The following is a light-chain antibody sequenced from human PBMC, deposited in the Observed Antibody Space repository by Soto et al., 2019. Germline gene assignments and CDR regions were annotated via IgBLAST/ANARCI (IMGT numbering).Light chain of an antibody. CDR3: TAWDDNLSAVV. Sequence: QSVLTQSPSTSATPGQGVSISCSGAGSNIGTFYVSWYQHVPGTAPRLLIYANNQRPSGVPDRFSGSKSGTSASLAISGLRSEDEAYYYCTAWDDNLSAVVFGGGTKVTAL. V-gene: IGLV1-47*02. CDR1: GSNIGTFY. CDR2: ANN. J-gene: IGLJ2*01.